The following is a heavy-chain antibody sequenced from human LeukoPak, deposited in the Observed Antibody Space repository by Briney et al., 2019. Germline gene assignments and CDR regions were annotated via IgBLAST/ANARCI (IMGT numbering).Heavy chain of an antibody. Sequence: PGGSLRLSCAASGFTFSSYAMGWVRQAPGKGLEWVSAISGSGGSTYYADSVKGRFTIPRDNSKNTLYLQMNSLRAEDTAVYYCARLNYYGSGSYPDIWGQGTMVTVSS. D-gene: IGHD3-10*01. CDR1: GFTFSSYA. V-gene: IGHV3-23*01. CDR2: ISGSGGST. J-gene: IGHJ3*02. CDR3: ARLNYYGSGSYPDI.